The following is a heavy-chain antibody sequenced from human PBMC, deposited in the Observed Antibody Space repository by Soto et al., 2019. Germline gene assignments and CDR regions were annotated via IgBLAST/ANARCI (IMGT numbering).Heavy chain of an antibody. V-gene: IGHV1-46*03. CDR2: INPSGGST. D-gene: IGHD2-15*01. J-gene: IGHJ6*03. CDR3: ARDLGVGLKGYYYMDV. CDR1: GYTFTRYY. Sequence: QVQLVQSGAEVKKPGASVKVSCKASGYTFTRYYMHWVRQAPRQGLEWMGIINPSGGSTSYAQKFQGRVTMTRDTSTSTVYMELSSLRSEDTAVYYCARDLGVGLKGYYYMDVWGTGTTVTVSS.